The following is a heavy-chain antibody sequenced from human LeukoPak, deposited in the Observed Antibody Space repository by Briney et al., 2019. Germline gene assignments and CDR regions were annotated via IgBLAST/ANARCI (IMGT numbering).Heavy chain of an antibody. Sequence: GASVKVSCKASGYTFTSYGISWVRQAPGQGLEWMGWISAYNGNTNYAQKLQGRVTMTTDTSTSTAYMELSSLRSEDTAVYYCARAPGVVTAPYYYYYYYMDVWGKGTTVTVSS. V-gene: IGHV1-18*01. J-gene: IGHJ6*03. CDR3: ARAPGVVTAPYYYYYYYMDV. CDR1: GYTFTSYG. CDR2: ISAYNGNT. D-gene: IGHD2-21*02.